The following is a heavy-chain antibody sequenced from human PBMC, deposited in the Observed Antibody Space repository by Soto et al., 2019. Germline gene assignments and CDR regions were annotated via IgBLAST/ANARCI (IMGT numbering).Heavy chain of an antibody. CDR2: IWYDGSNK. CDR3: ARDAQYQLPHKIYYYYYMDV. Sequence: GGSLRLSCAASGFTFSSYGMHWVRQAPGKGLEWVAVIWYDGSNKYYADSVKGRFTISRDNSKNTLYLQMNSLRAEDTAVYYCARDAQYQLPHKIYYYYYMDVWGKGTTVTVSS. CDR1: GFTFSSYG. V-gene: IGHV3-33*01. J-gene: IGHJ6*03. D-gene: IGHD2-2*01.